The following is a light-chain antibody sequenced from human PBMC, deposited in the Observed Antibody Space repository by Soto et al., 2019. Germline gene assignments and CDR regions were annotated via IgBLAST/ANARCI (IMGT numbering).Light chain of an antibody. CDR2: AAS. V-gene: IGKV1-39*01. CDR1: QSISNY. J-gene: IGKJ1*01. CDR3: QQSYSTPST. Sequence: DIQMTQSPSSLSASVGDRVTITCRASQSISNYLNWYQQKPGKAPKLLIYAASSLQSGVPSRFSRSGSGTDFTLTISSLQPEDFATYYYQQSYSTPSTFGQGTKVEIK.